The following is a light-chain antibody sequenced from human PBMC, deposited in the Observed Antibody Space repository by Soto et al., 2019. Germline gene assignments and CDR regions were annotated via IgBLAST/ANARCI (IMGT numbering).Light chain of an antibody. CDR2: RNN. CDR3: AAWDDSLSGQE. J-gene: IGLJ2*01. V-gene: IGLV1-47*01. CDR1: RSNIGSNY. Sequence: QSVLTQPPSAPGTPGQRVTISCSGSRSNIGSNYVYWYQQLPGTAPKLLIYRNNQRPSGVPDRFSGSKSGTSASLAISGLRSEDEADYYCAAWDDSLSGQEFGGGTQLTVL.